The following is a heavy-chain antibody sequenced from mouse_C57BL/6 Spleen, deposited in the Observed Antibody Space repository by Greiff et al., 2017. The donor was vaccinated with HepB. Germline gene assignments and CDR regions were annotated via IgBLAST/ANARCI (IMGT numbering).Heavy chain of an antibody. CDR2: ILPGSGST. Sequence: VQLQQSGAELMKPGASVKLSCKAPGYTFTGYWIEWVKQRPGHGLEWIGEILPGSGSTNYNEKFKGKATFTADTSSNTAYMQLSSLTTEDSAIYYCAIITTVVATDYYAMDYWGQGTSVTVSS. CDR1: GYTFTGYW. CDR3: AIITTVVATDYYAMDY. D-gene: IGHD1-1*01. J-gene: IGHJ4*01. V-gene: IGHV1-9*01.